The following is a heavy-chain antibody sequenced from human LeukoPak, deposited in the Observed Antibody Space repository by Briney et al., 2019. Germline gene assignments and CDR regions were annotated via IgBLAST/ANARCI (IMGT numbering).Heavy chain of an antibody. D-gene: IGHD1-26*01. CDR1: GGSISSSSYY. V-gene: IGHV4-39*02. CDR3: ARVWEPKGTGTYYFDY. CDR2: IYHTGST. J-gene: IGHJ4*02. Sequence: PSETLSLACTVSGGSISSSSYYWAWIRQAPGKGLEWIGNIYHTGSTYYNPSLKSRVTIFVDTSKNHYSLKLTSVTAADTAVYYGARVWEPKGTGTYYFDYWGQGALVTVSS.